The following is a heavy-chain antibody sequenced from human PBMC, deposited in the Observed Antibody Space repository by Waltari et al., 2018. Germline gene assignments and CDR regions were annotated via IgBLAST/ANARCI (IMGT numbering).Heavy chain of an antibody. V-gene: IGHV3-23*04. Sequence: EVQLAESGGGLVQPGGSLRLSCASAGFTFETYAMAWLRQAPGKGLEWVSSISGSGGRTYYSDSSMGRFTISRDNPNNTLYLQMSTLRVDDTAVYYCAKGFWGGYDMWGQGTLVTVSS. CDR2: ISGSGGRT. D-gene: IGHD5-12*01. J-gene: IGHJ4*02. CDR1: GFTFETYA. CDR3: AKGFWGGYDM.